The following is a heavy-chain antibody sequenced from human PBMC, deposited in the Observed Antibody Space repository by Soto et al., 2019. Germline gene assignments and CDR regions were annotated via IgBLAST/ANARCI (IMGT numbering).Heavy chain of an antibody. V-gene: IGHV4-39*01. Sequence: SETLSLTCTVSGGSISSGSYYWDWIRQPPGKGLEWIGNIYYSGSTNYNPSLESRVTISVDTSKNQFSLKLSSVSAADTAVYYCARQTDSYYTFDAFDIWGQGTMVTVSS. J-gene: IGHJ3*02. CDR3: ARQTDSYYTFDAFDI. D-gene: IGHD3-22*01. CDR1: GGSISSGSYY. CDR2: IYYSGST.